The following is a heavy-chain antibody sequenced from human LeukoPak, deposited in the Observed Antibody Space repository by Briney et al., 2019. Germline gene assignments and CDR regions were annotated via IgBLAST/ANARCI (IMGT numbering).Heavy chain of an antibody. Sequence: KPSETLSLTCAVYGGSFSGYYWSRIRQPPGKRLEWIGEINHSGSTNYNPSLKSRVTISVDTSKNQFSLKLSSVTAADTAVYYCARAEQWLVYGFDYWGQGTLVTVSS. CDR1: GGSFSGYY. J-gene: IGHJ4*02. V-gene: IGHV4-34*01. CDR2: INHSGST. D-gene: IGHD6-19*01. CDR3: ARAEQWLVYGFDY.